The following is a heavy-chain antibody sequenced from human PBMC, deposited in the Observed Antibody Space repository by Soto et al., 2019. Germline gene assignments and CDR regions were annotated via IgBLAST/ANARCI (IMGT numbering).Heavy chain of an antibody. Sequence: QVQLQESGPGLVKPSQTLSLTCTVSGGSISSGGYYWSWIRQHPGKGLEWIGYIYYSGSTYYNPSLKRRFTRSVDTSKNQFSMKLSSVTAADTAVYYCARRPEATVTAFDYWGQGTLVTVSS. V-gene: IGHV4-31*03. CDR3: ARRPEATVTAFDY. CDR2: IYYSGST. D-gene: IGHD4-17*01. J-gene: IGHJ4*02. CDR1: GGSISSGGYY.